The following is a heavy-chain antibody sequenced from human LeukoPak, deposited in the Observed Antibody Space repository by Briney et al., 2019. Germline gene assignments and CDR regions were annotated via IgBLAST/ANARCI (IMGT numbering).Heavy chain of an antibody. CDR2: ISYDGSNK. CDR1: GFTFSSYG. J-gene: IGHJ4*02. CDR3: AKDEGYFDY. V-gene: IGHV3-30*18. Sequence: SGGSLRLSCAASGFTFSSYGMHWVRQAPGKGLGWVAVISYDGSNKYYADSVRGRFTISRDNSKNTLYLQMNSLRAEDTAVYYCAKDEGYFDYWGQGTLVTVSS.